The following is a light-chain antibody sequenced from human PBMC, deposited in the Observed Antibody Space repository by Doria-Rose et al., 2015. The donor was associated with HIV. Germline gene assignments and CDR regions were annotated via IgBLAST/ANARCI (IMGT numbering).Light chain of an antibody. V-gene: IGKV2-28*01. CDR1: QSLLHTIGYNY. Sequence: PASISCRSSQSLLHTIGYNYLDWYLQKPGQSPQLQIYLGSNRASGVPDRFSGSGSGTDFTLKISRVEAEDVGVYYCMQALQTPYTFGQGTKLEIK. CDR3: MQALQTPYT. J-gene: IGKJ2*01. CDR2: LGS.